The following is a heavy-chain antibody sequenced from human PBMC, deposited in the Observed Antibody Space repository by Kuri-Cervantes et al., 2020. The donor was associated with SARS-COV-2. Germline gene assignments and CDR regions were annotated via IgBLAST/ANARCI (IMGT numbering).Heavy chain of an antibody. CDR3: ARELLWFGESCFDY. V-gene: IGHV3-11*04. CDR2: ISSSSSTI. D-gene: IGHD3-10*01. CDR1: GFTFSDYY. Sequence: GGSLRLSCAASGFTFSDYYMSWIRQAPGKGLEWVSYISSSSSTIYYADSVKGRFTISRDNAKNSLYLQMNSLRAEDTAVYYCARELLWFGESCFDYWGQGTLVTVSS. J-gene: IGHJ4*02.